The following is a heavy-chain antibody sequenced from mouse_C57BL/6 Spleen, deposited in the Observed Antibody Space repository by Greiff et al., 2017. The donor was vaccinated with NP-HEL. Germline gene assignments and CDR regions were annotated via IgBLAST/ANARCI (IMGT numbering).Heavy chain of an antibody. Sequence: EVKLMESGGGLVKPGGSLKLSCAASGFTFSDYGMHWVRQAPEKGLEWVAYISSGSSTIYYADTVKGRFTISRDNAKNTLFLQMTSLRSEDTAMYYCARVYYYGSSYVGPAWFAYWGQGTLVTVSA. V-gene: IGHV5-17*01. CDR3: ARVYYYGSSYVGPAWFAY. J-gene: IGHJ3*01. D-gene: IGHD1-1*01. CDR1: GFTFSDYG. CDR2: ISSGSSTI.